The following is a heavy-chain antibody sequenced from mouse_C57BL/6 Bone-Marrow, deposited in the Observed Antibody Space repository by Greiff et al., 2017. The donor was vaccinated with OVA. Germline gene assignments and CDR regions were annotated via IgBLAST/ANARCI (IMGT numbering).Heavy chain of an antibody. J-gene: IGHJ1*03. V-gene: IGHV1-59*01. CDR2: IDPSDSYT. D-gene: IGHD2-4*01. CDR3: ASPYDYDGYWYFDV. CDR1: GYTFTSYW. Sequence: VQLQQSGAELVRPGTSVKLSCKASGYTFTSYWMHWVKQRPGQGLEWIGVIDPSDSYTNYNQKFKGKATLTVDTSSSTAYMQLSSLTSEDSAVYYCASPYDYDGYWYFDVWGTGTTVTVSS.